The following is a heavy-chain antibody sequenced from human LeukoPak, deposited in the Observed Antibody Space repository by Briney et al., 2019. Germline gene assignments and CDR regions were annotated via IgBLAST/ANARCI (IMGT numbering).Heavy chain of an antibody. V-gene: IGHV4-38-2*02. Sequence: PSETLSLTRAVSGYSISSGYYWGWIRQPPGKGLEWIGSIYHSGSTYYNPSLKSRVTISVDTSKNQFSLKLSSVTAADTAVYYCARDFRIAAAGTNYFDYWGQGTLVTVSS. CDR2: IYHSGST. J-gene: IGHJ4*02. D-gene: IGHD6-13*01. CDR1: GYSISSGYY. CDR3: ARDFRIAAAGTNYFDY.